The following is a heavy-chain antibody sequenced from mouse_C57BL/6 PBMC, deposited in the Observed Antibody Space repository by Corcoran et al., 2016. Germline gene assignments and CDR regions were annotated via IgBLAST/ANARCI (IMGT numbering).Heavy chain of an antibody. Sequence: QVQLQQSGPELVKPGASVKISCKASGYTFTDYYINWVKQRPGQGLEWIGWIFPGSGSTYYNEKFKGKATLTVDKSSSTAYMLLSSLTSEDSAVYFCARSLLGSSLYWYFDVWGTGTTVTVSS. D-gene: IGHD1-1*01. V-gene: IGHV1-75*01. J-gene: IGHJ1*03. CDR3: ARSLLGSSLYWYFDV. CDR2: IFPGSGST. CDR1: GYTFTDYY.